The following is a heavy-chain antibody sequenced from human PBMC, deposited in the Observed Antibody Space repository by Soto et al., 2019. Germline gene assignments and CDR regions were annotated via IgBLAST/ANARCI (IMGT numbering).Heavy chain of an antibody. CDR3: ARHGHNYDYIWVSYRFNSFDP. J-gene: IGHJ5*02. V-gene: IGHV4-39*01. D-gene: IGHD3-16*02. Sequence: PSETLSLTCTVSGGSISSSSYYWGWIRQPPGKGLEWIGSIYYSGSTYYNPSLKSRVTISVDTSKNQFSLKLSSVTAADTAVYYCARHGHNYDYIWVSYRFNSFDPWGKATLVTVSS. CDR1: GGSISSSSYY. CDR2: IYYSGST.